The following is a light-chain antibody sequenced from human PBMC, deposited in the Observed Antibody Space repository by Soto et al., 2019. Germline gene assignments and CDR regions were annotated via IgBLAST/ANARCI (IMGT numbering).Light chain of an antibody. CDR3: QQYGSTPLT. Sequence: EIVLTQSPCTLSLSPGGRATLSCRASQSVSRNYVACYQQKPGQAPRLLIYGASSRASGIPDRFSGSGSGADFTLSISRLEPEDFALYYCQQYGSTPLTFGGGTKVEIK. J-gene: IGKJ4*01. CDR2: GAS. V-gene: IGKV3-20*01. CDR1: QSVSRNY.